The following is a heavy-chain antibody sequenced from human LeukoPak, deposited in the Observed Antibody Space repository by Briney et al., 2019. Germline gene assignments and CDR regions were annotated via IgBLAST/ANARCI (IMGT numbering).Heavy chain of an antibody. J-gene: IGHJ4*02. V-gene: IGHV3-21*04. Sequence: PGGSLRLSCAASGFTFSSYSMNWVRQAPGKGLEWVSSISSSSGYIYYADSVKGRFTISRDNAKNSLYLQMNSLRAEDTAIYYCATYRQVLLPFESWGQGTLVTVPS. CDR3: ATYRQVLLPFES. D-gene: IGHD2-8*02. CDR2: ISSSSGYI. CDR1: GFTFSSYS.